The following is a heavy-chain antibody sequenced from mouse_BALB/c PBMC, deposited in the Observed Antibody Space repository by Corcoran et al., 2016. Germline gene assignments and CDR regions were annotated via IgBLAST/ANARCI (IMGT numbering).Heavy chain of an antibody. Sequence: QIQWVQAGPELKKPGETVQISCQASGYTFTNYGMNWVKQAPGKGLKWMGWINTYTGEPTYADDFKGRFAFSLETSASTAYLQINNLKNEDTATYFCAREPYAMDYWGQGTSVTVSS. CDR1: GYTFTNYG. CDR2: INTYTGEP. V-gene: IGHV9-3-1*01. J-gene: IGHJ4*01. D-gene: IGHD6-1*01. CDR3: AREPYAMDY.